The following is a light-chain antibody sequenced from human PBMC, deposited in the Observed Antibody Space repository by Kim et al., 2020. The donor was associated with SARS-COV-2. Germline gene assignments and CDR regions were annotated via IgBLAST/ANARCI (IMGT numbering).Light chain of an antibody. V-gene: IGLV4-69*01. CDR3: QTWGTGIWV. Sequence: ASVKLASTLSSGHSSSPIAWHQQRPEKGHQYLMELNSGGSHTKGDGIPDRFSGSSSGAERYLTISSLQSEDDADYYCQTWGTGIWVFGGGTKLTVL. CDR1: SGHSSSP. CDR2: LNSGGSH. J-gene: IGLJ3*02.